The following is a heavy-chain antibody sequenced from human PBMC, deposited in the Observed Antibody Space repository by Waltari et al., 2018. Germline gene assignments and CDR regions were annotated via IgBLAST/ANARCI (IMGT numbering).Heavy chain of an antibody. CDR1: GFTFSNAW. CDR3: TTDSFCGGDCGRGIDY. D-gene: IGHD2-21*02. CDR2: IKSKTDGGTT. J-gene: IGHJ4*02. V-gene: IGHV3-15*01. Sequence: EVQLVESGGGLVKPGGSLRLSCAASGFTFSNAWMSWVRQAPGKGLEWVGRIKSKTDGGTTDYAAPVKGRFTISRDDSKNTLYLKMNSLKTEDTAVYYCTTDSFCGGDCGRGIDYWGQGTLVTVSS.